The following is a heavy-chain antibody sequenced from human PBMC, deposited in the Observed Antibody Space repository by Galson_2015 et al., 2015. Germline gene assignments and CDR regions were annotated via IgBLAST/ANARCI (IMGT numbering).Heavy chain of an antibody. V-gene: IGHV3-23*01. CDR3: AKGNYGSGKSTFDI. D-gene: IGHD3-10*01. CDR2: ISGSGGGT. Sequence: SLRLSCAASAFPFSNFAINWVRQAPGKGLEWVSAISGSGGGTYYADSVKGRFTISRDNSKNTLYLQMNSLRAEDTAVYYCAKGNYGSGKSTFDIWGQGTMVTVSS. J-gene: IGHJ3*02. CDR1: AFPFSNFA.